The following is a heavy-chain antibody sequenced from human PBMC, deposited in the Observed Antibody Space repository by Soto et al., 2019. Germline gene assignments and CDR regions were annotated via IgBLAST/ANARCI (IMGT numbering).Heavy chain of an antibody. D-gene: IGHD1-26*01. CDR3: AHRGDGDNYPYGMDV. CDR1: GFSLSTSGVG. J-gene: IGHJ6*02. V-gene: IGHV2-5*01. Sequence: QITLKESGPTLVKPTQTLTLTCTFSGFSLSTSGVGVGWIRQPPGKALERLGLIYWNDDKRYSPSPKSRLTIAEDTSKNQVVRTMTNMDPVDTATYYCAHRGDGDNYPYGMDVWGQGTTVTVSS. CDR2: IYWNDDK.